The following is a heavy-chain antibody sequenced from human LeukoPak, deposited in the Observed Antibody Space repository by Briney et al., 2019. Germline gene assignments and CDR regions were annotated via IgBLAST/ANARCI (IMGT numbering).Heavy chain of an antibody. V-gene: IGHV3-23*01. CDR3: AKTVSWYEGIFDY. Sequence: GGSLRLSCAASGFSVSTNFMSWVRQAPGKGLEWVSAISGSGGSTYYADSVKGRFTISRDNSKNTLYLQMNSLRAEDTAVYYCAKTVSWYEGIFDYWGQGTLVTVSS. D-gene: IGHD6-13*01. J-gene: IGHJ4*02. CDR2: ISGSGGST. CDR1: GFSVSTNF.